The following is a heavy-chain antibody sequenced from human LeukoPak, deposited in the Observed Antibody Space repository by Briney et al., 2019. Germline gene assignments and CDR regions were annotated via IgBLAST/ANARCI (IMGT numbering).Heavy chain of an antibody. CDR3: AAGDTGFDP. Sequence: GGSLRLSCTASGFTFSNYPMSWVRQAPGKGLEWVSSISGSGNQTYYADSVMGRLTISRDNLKNTVYLQMNGLRVEDTAIYYCAAGDTGFDPWGQGTLVSVSS. V-gene: IGHV3-23*01. CDR1: GFTFSNYP. CDR2: ISGSGNQT. J-gene: IGHJ5*02.